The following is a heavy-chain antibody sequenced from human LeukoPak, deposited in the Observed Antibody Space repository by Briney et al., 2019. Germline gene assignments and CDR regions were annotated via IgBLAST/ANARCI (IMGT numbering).Heavy chain of an antibody. CDR1: GYTFTSYD. CDR3: ARVGQALRARYCSGGSCKFDP. V-gene: IGHV1-8*03. Sequence: GASVKVSCKASGYTFTSYDINWVRQATGPGLGWMGWMNPNSGNTGYAQKFQGRVTITRNTSISTAYMELSSLRSEDTAVYYCARVGQALRARYCSGGSCKFDPWGQGTLVTVSS. D-gene: IGHD2-15*01. CDR2: MNPNSGNT. J-gene: IGHJ5*02.